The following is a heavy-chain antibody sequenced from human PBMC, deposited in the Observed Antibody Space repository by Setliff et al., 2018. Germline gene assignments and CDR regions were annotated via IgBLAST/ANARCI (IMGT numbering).Heavy chain of an antibody. Sequence: PSETLSLTCTVSGDSLSSGDYFWSWIRQPPGKGLEWIAYIYHSGSAYYNPSLKSRVTMSVDTSKNQFSLHLTSVTAADTAVYYCAREVGTSTSSDAFDVWGQGMMVTVSS. CDR2: IYHSGSA. CDR3: AREVGTSTSSDAFDV. J-gene: IGHJ3*01. CDR1: GDSLSSGDYF. V-gene: IGHV4-30-4*08. D-gene: IGHD1-26*01.